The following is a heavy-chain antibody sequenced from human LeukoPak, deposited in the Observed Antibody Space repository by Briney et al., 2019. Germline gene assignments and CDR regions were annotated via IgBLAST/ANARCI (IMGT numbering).Heavy chain of an antibody. CDR1: GGTFSSYA. CDR3: ATLYYDFWSGYQNAEYFQH. J-gene: IGHJ1*01. CDR2: IIPILGIA. V-gene: IGHV1-69*04. Sequence: ASVKVSCKASGGTFSSYAISWVRQAPGQGLEWMGRIIPILGIANYAQKFQGRVTITADKSTSTAYMELSGLRSEDTAVYYCATLYYDFWSGYQNAEYFQHWGQGTLVTVSS. D-gene: IGHD3-3*01.